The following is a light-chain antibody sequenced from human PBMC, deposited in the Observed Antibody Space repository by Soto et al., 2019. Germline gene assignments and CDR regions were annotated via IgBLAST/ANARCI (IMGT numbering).Light chain of an antibody. CDR3: QVWDVSSHHVV. CDR1: DSGTKS. Sequence: SYELTQPPSVSVAPGETATITCGGYDSGTKSVHWYQQKPGQAPVLVIYYNSDRPSGIPERFSGSKSGNTATLTITTVEAGDEADFYCQVWDVSSHHVVFGGGTKLTVL. CDR2: YNS. J-gene: IGLJ2*01. V-gene: IGLV3-21*04.